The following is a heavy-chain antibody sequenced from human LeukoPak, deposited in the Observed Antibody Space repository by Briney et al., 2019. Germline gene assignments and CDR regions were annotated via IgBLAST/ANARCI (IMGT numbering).Heavy chain of an antibody. J-gene: IGHJ4*02. V-gene: IGHV4-39*01. CDR1: GGSISSSSYY. D-gene: IGHD3-10*01. CDR2: YSGST. CDR3: ARSSYGAGSKPYWVDY. Sequence: SETLSLTCTVSGGSISSSSYYWACVRQPPGKGLEYIGSYSGSTYYNPSLKSRVTISVDTSKKQFSLKLSSVTAADTAVYYCARSSYGAGSKPYWVDYWGQGTLVTVSS.